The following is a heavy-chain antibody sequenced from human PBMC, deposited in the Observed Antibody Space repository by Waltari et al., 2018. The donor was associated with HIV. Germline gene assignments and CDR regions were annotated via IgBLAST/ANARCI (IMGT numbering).Heavy chain of an antibody. CDR2: ISYDGSNK. J-gene: IGHJ4*02. CDR1: GFTFSSYA. D-gene: IGHD3-22*01. V-gene: IGHV3-30*04. CDR3: ARETYYYDSSGTAFDY. Sequence: VQPGRSLRLSCAASGFTFSSYAMHWVRQAPGKGLEWVAVISYDGSNKYYADSVKGRFTISRDNSKNTLYLQMNSLRAEDTAVYYCARETYYYDSSGTAFDYWGQGTLVTVSS.